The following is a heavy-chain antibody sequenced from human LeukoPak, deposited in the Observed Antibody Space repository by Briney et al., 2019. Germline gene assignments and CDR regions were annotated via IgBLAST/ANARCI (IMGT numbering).Heavy chain of an antibody. V-gene: IGHV3-66*01. CDR3: AKGSARRWFWYFDY. CDR2: LYPVGTT. CDR1: GFTVSSNY. J-gene: IGHJ4*02. Sequence: QTGGSLRLSCAASGFTVSSNYMSWVRQAPGKGLEWVSVLYPVGTTYYADSVKGRFSISRDNSKNTLYLQMNSLRAEDTAVYYCAKGSARRWFWYFDYWGQGTLVTVSS. D-gene: IGHD4-23*01.